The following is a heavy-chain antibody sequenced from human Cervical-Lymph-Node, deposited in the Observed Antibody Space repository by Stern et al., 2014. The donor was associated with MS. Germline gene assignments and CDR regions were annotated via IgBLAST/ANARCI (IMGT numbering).Heavy chain of an antibody. D-gene: IGHD4-17*01. CDR3: ASEGYGNFDY. J-gene: IGHJ4*02. CDR1: GGSISSGSYY. CDR2: IYTRGST. Sequence: QLQLQESGPGLVKPSQTLSLTCTVSGGSISSGSYYWSWIRQPAGKGLEWIGRIYTRGSTNYNTSLKSRVTISVDTSKNQFSLQLSSVTAADTAVYYCASEGYGNFDYWGQGTLVTVSS. V-gene: IGHV4-61*02.